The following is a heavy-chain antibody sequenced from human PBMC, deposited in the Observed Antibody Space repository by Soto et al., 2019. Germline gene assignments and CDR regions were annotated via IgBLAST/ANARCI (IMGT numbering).Heavy chain of an antibody. CDR2: ISHRGDT. CDR1: GGSFSAYY. V-gene: IGHV4-34*01. J-gene: IGHJ6*02. Sequence: VQIQQWGAGLLRPSETLSLTCGVSGGSFSAYYWTWIRQSPGKGLEWIAEISHRGDTTYNPSLRSRVTISVDTSRNHFFLRLKSVTAADTAVYYCASNTVTPVDAMDVWGQGTTVTVS. D-gene: IGHD4-17*01. CDR3: ASNTVTPVDAMDV.